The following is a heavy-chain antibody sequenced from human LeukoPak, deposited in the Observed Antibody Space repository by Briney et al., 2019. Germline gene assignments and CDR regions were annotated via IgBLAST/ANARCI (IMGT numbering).Heavy chain of an antibody. V-gene: IGHV3-7*01. CDR2: IKQDGSEK. CDR3: ARDRSVVAAPGDY. CDR1: GFTFSSYW. D-gene: IGHD2-15*01. J-gene: IGHJ4*02. Sequence: GGSLRLSCAASGFTFSSYWMSWVRQAPGKGLEWVADIKQDGSEKYYVDSVKGRFTISRDNAKSSLYLQMNSLRAEDTAVYYCARDRSVVAAPGDYWGQGTLVTVSS.